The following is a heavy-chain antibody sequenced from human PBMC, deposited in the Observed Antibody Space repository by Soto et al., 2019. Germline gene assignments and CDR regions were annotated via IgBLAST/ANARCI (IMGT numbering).Heavy chain of an antibody. CDR3: ARSPYYYDSSGHHDY. D-gene: IGHD3-22*01. J-gene: IGHJ4*02. V-gene: IGHV3-30-3*01. Sequence: QVQLVESGGGVVQHGRSLRLSCAASGFTFSSYAMHWVRQAPGKGLEWVAVISYDGSNKYYADYVKGRFTISRDNSKNTLYLQMNSLRAEDTAVYYCARSPYYYDSSGHHDYWGQGTLVTVSS. CDR1: GFTFSSYA. CDR2: ISYDGSNK.